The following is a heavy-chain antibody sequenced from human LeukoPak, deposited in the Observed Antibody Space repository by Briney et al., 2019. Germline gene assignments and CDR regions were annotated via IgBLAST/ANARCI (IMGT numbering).Heavy chain of an antibody. V-gene: IGHV1-2*04. CDR2: INPNSGGT. CDR3: ASSSSWDSAWFDP. Sequence: ASVKVSFKASGYTFTGYYMHWVRQAPGQGLEWMGWINPNSGGTNYAQKFQGWVTMTRDTSISTAYMELSRLRSDDTAVYYCASSSSWDSAWFDPWGQGTLVTVSS. J-gene: IGHJ5*02. CDR1: GYTFTGYY. D-gene: IGHD6-13*01.